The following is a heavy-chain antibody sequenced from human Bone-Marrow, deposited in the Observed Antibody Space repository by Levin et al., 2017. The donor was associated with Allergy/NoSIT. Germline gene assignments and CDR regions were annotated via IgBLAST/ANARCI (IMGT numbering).Heavy chain of an antibody. V-gene: IGHV4-30-4*01. J-gene: IGHJ4*02. CDR3: ATHPPGSGFYFDS. D-gene: IGHD3-10*01. CDR1: GGSISSDDSY. CDR2: MHYTGNS. Sequence: SETLSLTCSVSGGSISSDDSYWSWIRQPPGKGLEWIGYMHYTGNSYYNPSLKSRVSISVDTSKNQFSLTLTSLTAADTAVYFCATHPPGSGFYFDSWGQGTLVNVSS.